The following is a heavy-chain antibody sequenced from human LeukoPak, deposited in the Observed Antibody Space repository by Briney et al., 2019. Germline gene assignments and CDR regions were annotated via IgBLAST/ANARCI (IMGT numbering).Heavy chain of an antibody. Sequence: SVKVSCKTSGYTFTSYGISWVRQAPGQGLEWMGGIIPIFGTANYAQKFQGRVTITTDESTSTAYMELSSVRSEDTAVYYCAREAYEGVPLYYWGQGTLVTVSS. CDR1: GYTFTSYG. CDR2: IIPIFGTA. V-gene: IGHV1-69*05. CDR3: AREAYEGVPLYY. J-gene: IGHJ4*02. D-gene: IGHD3-22*01.